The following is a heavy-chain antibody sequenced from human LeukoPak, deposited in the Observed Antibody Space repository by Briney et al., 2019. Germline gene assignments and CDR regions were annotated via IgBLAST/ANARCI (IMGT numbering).Heavy chain of an antibody. V-gene: IGHV1-8*01. CDR2: MNPNSGNT. D-gene: IGHD2-2*01. Sequence: GASVKVSCKASGYTFTSYDINWVRQATGQGLEWMGWMNPNSGNTGYAQKFQGRVTMTRNTSISTAYMELSSLRSEDTAVYYCARGLGVPAAPPYYFDYWGQGTLVTVSS. J-gene: IGHJ4*02. CDR3: ARGLGVPAAPPYYFDY. CDR1: GYTFTSYD.